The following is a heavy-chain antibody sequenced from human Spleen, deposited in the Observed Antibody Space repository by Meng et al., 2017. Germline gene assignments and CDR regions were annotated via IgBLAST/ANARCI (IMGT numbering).Heavy chain of an antibody. J-gene: IGHJ4*02. CDR1: GFTFSRYW. D-gene: IGHD1-20*01. CDR3: AKDKFLGMTLFDS. Sequence: GESLKISCAASGFTFSRYWMHWVRQAPGKGLVWVSRINSDGSSTSYADSVKGRFTISRDNAKNSLYLQMNSLSPEDTALYYCAKDKFLGMTLFDSWGQGTLVTVSS. V-gene: IGHV3-74*01. CDR2: INSDGSST.